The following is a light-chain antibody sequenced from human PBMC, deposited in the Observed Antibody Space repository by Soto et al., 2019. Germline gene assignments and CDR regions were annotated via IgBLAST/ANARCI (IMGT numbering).Light chain of an antibody. Sequence: QSVLTQPAYVSGSPGQSITISCTGTSSDVGGYNYVSWYQQHPGKAPKLMIYDVSNRPSGVSNRFSGSKSGNTTSLTFSGLQAEDEADYYCSSYTSSSAGVFGSGTKVTVL. CDR1: SSDVGGYNY. CDR3: SSYTSSSAGV. J-gene: IGLJ1*01. CDR2: DVS. V-gene: IGLV2-14*01.